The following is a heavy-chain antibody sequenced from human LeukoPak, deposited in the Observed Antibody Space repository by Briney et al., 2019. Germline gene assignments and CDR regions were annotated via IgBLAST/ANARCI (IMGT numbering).Heavy chain of an antibody. CDR2: ISSNGGST. V-gene: IGHV3-64*01. D-gene: IGHD6-6*01. Sequence: PGGSLRLSXAASGFTFSSYAMHWVRQAPGKGLEYVSGISSNGGSTYYANSVKGRFTISRDNSKNTLYLQMDSLRAEDMAVYYCAREYSSSSVDYWGQGTLVTVSS. CDR3: AREYSSSSVDY. J-gene: IGHJ4*02. CDR1: GFTFSSYA.